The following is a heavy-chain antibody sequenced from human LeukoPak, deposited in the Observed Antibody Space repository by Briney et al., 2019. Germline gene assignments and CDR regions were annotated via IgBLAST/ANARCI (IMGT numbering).Heavy chain of an antibody. CDR1: SGSISRYY. CDR3: ARQPSWSGYVQPFDY. J-gene: IGHJ4*02. Sequence: SETLSLTCTISSGSISRYYWSWIRQPPGKGLEWIGSIYYSGSTYYNPSLKSRVTISVDTSKNQFSLKLSSVTAADTAVYFCARQPSWSGYVQPFDYWGQGTLVTVSS. D-gene: IGHD3-3*01. CDR2: IYYSGST. V-gene: IGHV4-39*01.